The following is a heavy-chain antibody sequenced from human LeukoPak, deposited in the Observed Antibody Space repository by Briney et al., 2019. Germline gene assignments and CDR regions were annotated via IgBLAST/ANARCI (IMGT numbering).Heavy chain of an antibody. Sequence: GGSLRLSCAASGFTFSSYAMSWVRQAPGKGLEWVSAISGSGGSTYYADSVKGRFTISRDNSKNTLYLQMNSLRAEDTAVYYCARDGSYYGSGSYFVYWGQGTLVTVSS. CDR3: ARDGSYYGSGSYFVY. CDR2: ISGSGGST. D-gene: IGHD3-10*01. J-gene: IGHJ4*02. CDR1: GFTFSSYA. V-gene: IGHV3-23*01.